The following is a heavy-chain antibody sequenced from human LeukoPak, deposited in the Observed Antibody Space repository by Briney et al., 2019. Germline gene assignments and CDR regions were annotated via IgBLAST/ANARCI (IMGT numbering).Heavy chain of an antibody. D-gene: IGHD2-21*01. V-gene: IGHV1-69*04. CDR2: IIPILGIA. CDR1: GGTFSSYA. J-gene: IGHJ6*02. CDR3: ARDSRGDEYYYYGMDV. Sequence: GSSVKVSCKASGGTFSSYAISWVRQAPGQGLEWMGRIIPILGIANYAQKFQGRVTITADKSTSTAYMELSSLRSEDTAVYYCARDSRGDEYYYYGMDVWGQGTTVTVSS.